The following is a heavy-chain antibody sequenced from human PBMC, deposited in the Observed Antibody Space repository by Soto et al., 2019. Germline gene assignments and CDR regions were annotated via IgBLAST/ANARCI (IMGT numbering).Heavy chain of an antibody. CDR2: VHYSGST. CDR3: ARQHYYDSSGYYTWN. D-gene: IGHD3-22*01. Sequence: NPWKTLSLTRSVSRGSIRSNTYYWGWIRQPPGKGLEWIATVHYSGSTYYTPSLKNRVTISADTSNNQFSLRLNSLTAADTAVYYCARQHYYDSSGYYTWNWGQGTLVTVS. J-gene: IGHJ4*02. V-gene: IGHV4-39*01. CDR1: RGSIRSNTYY.